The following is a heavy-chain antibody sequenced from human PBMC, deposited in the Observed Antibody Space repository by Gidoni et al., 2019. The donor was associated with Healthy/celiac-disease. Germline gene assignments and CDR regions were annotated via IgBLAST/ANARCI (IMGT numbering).Heavy chain of an antibody. Sequence: EVQLVESGGGLVKPGGSLRLSCAASGFTFSSYSMNWVRQAPGKGLQWVSSISSSSSYIYCADSVKGRFTISRDNAKNSLYLQMNSLRAEDTAVYYCARDFDASIAAPGQNGMDVWGQGTTVTVSS. CDR2: ISSSSSYI. CDR1: GFTFSSYS. V-gene: IGHV3-21*01. CDR3: ARDFDASIAAPGQNGMDV. D-gene: IGHD6-6*01. J-gene: IGHJ6*02.